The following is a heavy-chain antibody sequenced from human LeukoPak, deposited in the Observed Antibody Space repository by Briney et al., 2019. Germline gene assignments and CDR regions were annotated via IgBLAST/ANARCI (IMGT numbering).Heavy chain of an antibody. J-gene: IGHJ5*02. D-gene: IGHD1-7*01. CDR3: ARGPKNSGSSFDP. Sequence: KPSETLSLTCSVSGGSISSGNYYWTWIRQPPEKGLEWIGYIYYSGSTYYNPSLKSRINISVDTSKNQFSLKLSSVTAADTAVYYCARGPKNSGSSFDPWGQGTLVTVSS. V-gene: IGHV4-30-4*08. CDR2: IYYSGST. CDR1: GGSISSGNYY.